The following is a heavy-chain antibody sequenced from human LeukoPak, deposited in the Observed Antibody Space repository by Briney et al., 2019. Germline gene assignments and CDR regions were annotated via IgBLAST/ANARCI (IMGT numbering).Heavy chain of an antibody. J-gene: IGHJ4*02. CDR1: ADSISSYY. CDR2: IYYSRTT. CDR3: ASGRPLGFDY. D-gene: IGHD1-26*01. V-gene: IGHV4-59*01. Sequence: SETLSLTCTVSADSISSYYWTWIRQPPGKGLEWIGYIYYSRTTNYNPSLKSRVTISVDTSKNQFSLKLSSVTAADTAVYYCASGRPLGFDYWGQGTLVTVSS.